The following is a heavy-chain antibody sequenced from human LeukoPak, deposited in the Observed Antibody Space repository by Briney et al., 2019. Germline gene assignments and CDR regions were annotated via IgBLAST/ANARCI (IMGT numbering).Heavy chain of an antibody. Sequence: GGSLRLSCAASGFTFDDYTMNWVRQAPGKGLEWVSSITSTGRYIFYADSLKGRFTISRDNAKKSLYPQMNSLRAEDTAVYYCARLRNVGGNPHPFNVWGQGTTVTVSS. CDR2: ITSTGRYI. CDR1: GFTFDDYT. V-gene: IGHV3-21*01. CDR3: ARLRNVGGNPHPFNV. D-gene: IGHD4-23*01. J-gene: IGHJ3*01.